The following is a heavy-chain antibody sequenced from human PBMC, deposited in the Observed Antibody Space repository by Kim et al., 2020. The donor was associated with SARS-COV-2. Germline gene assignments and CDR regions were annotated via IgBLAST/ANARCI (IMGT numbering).Heavy chain of an antibody. Sequence: SETLSLTCAVYGGSFSGYYWSWIRQPPGKGLEWIGEINHSGSTNYNPSLKSRVTISVDTSKNQFSLKLSSVTAADTAVYYCARGFGELYYFDYWGQGTLVTVSS. CDR3: ARGFGELYYFDY. D-gene: IGHD3-16*01. V-gene: IGHV4-34*01. J-gene: IGHJ4*02. CDR1: GGSFSGYY. CDR2: INHSGST.